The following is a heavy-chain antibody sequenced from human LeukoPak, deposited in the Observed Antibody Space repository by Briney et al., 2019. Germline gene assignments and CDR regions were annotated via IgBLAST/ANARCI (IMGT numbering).Heavy chain of an antibody. V-gene: IGHV1-18*01. CDR2: ISAYNGNT. CDR1: GYSFTSSG. Sequence: GESLKISCKGSGYSFTSSGFSWVRQAPGQGLEWMGWISAYNGNTNYAQKLQGRVTMTTDTSTSTAYMELRSLRSDDTAVYYCARDAYLNYDILTGYYRYFDYWGQGTLVTVSS. D-gene: IGHD3-9*01. J-gene: IGHJ4*02. CDR3: ARDAYLNYDILTGYYRYFDY.